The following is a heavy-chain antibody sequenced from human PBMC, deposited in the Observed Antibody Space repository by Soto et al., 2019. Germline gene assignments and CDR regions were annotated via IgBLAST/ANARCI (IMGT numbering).Heavy chain of an antibody. CDR2: ISDSGSAI. CDR1: GFNFSSYN. D-gene: IGHD1-1*01. CDR3: ARCGNADTSLVGGRCRYYFDS. J-gene: IGHJ4*02. Sequence: EVQLVESGGGLVQPGGSLRLSCAASGFNFSSYNMNWVRQAPGKELEWISYISDSGSAIYYAGSVKGRFTISRDNAKNSLYLQMNSLRDDDRAVYYCARCGNADTSLVGGRCRYYFDSWGQGTLVTVSS. V-gene: IGHV3-48*02.